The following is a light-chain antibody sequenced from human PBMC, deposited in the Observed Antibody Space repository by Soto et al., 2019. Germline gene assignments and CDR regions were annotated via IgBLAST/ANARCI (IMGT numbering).Light chain of an antibody. CDR3: ALFMGSGIWV. CDR2: STN. J-gene: IGLJ3*02. V-gene: IGLV8-61*01. Sequence: QTVVTQEPSFSVSPGRTVTLTCGLTSASVSTRHYASWYQQTPGQAPRTLIYSTNTRSSGVPDRFSGPILGNKAALTITGAQADDESDYYCALFMGSGIWVFGGGTKLTVL. CDR1: SASVSTRHY.